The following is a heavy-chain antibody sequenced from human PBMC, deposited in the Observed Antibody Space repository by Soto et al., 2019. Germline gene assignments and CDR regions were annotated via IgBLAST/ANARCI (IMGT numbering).Heavy chain of an antibody. D-gene: IGHD2-21*01. J-gene: IGHJ4*02. CDR3: ARGDLRAYCGGPCSHFDY. V-gene: IGHV4-39*01. Sequence: SETLSLTCTVSGGSISSSSYYWGWIRQPPGKGLEWIGSIYHSGSTYYNPSLKSRVTISVDTSKNQFSLKLSSVTAADTAVYYCARGDLRAYCGGPCSHFDYWGQGTLVTVSS. CDR2: IYHSGST. CDR1: GGSISSSSYY.